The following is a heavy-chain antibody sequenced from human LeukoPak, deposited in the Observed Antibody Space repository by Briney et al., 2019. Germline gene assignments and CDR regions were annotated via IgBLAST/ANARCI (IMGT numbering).Heavy chain of an antibody. Sequence: SETLSLTCTVSGGSISSYYWSWIRQPPGKGLEWIGYIYYSGSTNYNPSLKSRVTISVDTSKNQFSLKLSSVTAADTAVYYCARGSRDTAMVIGYWGQGTLVTVSS. J-gene: IGHJ4*02. V-gene: IGHV4-59*01. CDR2: IYYSGST. CDR3: ARGSRDTAMVIGY. CDR1: GGSISSYY. D-gene: IGHD5-18*01.